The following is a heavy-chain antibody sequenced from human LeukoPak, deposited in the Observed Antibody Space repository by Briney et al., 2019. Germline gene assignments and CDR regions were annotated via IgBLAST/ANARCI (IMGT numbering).Heavy chain of an antibody. CDR3: ARRSSGTGPFDY. CDR1: GYSFTGYQ. Sequence: ASVKVSCKASGYSFTGYQMYWVRQAPGQGPEWMGWMDPNSGGTNYAQNFRGRVTMTRDTSISTAYMELSRLGSDDTAVYYCARRSSGTGPFDYWGQGTLVTVSS. V-gene: IGHV1-2*02. D-gene: IGHD1-14*01. J-gene: IGHJ4*02. CDR2: MDPNSGGT.